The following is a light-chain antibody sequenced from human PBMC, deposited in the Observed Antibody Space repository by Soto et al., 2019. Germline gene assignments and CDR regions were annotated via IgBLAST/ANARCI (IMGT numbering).Light chain of an antibody. CDR2: AAS. CDR1: QSISSY. V-gene: IGKV1-39*01. Sequence: DIQMTQSPSSLSASVGGRVTITCRASQSISSYLNWYQQKPGKAPKLLIYAASSLQSGVPSRFSGSGSGTDFTLTISSLQPEDFATYYCQQSYSTLPFTFGPGTKVDIK. J-gene: IGKJ3*01. CDR3: QQSYSTLPFT.